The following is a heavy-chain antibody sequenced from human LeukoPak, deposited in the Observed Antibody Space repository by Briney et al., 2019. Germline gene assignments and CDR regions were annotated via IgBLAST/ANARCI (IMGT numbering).Heavy chain of an antibody. Sequence: GGSLRLSCAASGFTFSDAWMNWVRQAPGKGLEWVGRMKSKTDGGTADFAAPVKGRFTISRDDSKNTLYLQMNSVKTEDTAVYYCTTPQPPYKQRFDYWGQGTLVTVSS. J-gene: IGHJ4*02. CDR2: MKSKTDGGTA. V-gene: IGHV3-15*01. D-gene: IGHD6-25*01. CDR1: GFTFSDAW. CDR3: TTPQPPYKQRFDY.